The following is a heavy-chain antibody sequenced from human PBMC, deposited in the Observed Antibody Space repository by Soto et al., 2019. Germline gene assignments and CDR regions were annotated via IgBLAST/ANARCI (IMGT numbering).Heavy chain of an antibody. CDR1: GFSISNVYY. V-gene: IGHV4-38-2*02. CDR3: AREKVGTTFFDN. J-gene: IGHJ4*02. Sequence: SQPLPLTCDVSGFSISNVYYWSWIRQPPGKGLEWIGSIYRSGSSYHNPSLESRLTVSIDTSKNQFSLKLASVTAADTAIYYCAREKVGTTFFDNWGQGTQVTVSS. D-gene: IGHD1-1*01. CDR2: IYRSGSS.